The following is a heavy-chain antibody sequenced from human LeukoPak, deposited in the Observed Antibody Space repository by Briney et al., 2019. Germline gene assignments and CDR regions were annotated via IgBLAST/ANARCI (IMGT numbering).Heavy chain of an antibody. CDR3: ATDPPNPGIYYDY. CDR1: GYTFSGHY. V-gene: IGHV1-2*02. Sequence: ASVKVSCKASGYTFSGHYMHWVRQAPGQGLEWMGWINPNGDDTNYAQKFQGRVTTTRDTSISTAYMELNRLRADDTALYYCATDPPNPGIYYDYWGQGTLVTVSS. CDR2: INPNGDDT. J-gene: IGHJ4*02. D-gene: IGHD3-10*01.